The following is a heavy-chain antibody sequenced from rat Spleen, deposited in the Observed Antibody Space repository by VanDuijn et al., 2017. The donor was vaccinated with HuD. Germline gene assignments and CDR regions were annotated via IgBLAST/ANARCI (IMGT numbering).Heavy chain of an antibody. D-gene: IGHD1-12*02. CDR3: ARWDYYDGTYGVMDA. V-gene: IGHV3-1*01. CDR2: ISYSGST. J-gene: IGHJ4*01. Sequence: EVQLQESGPGLVKPSQSLSLTCSVTVYSITSNYWGWIRKFPGNKMEWIGHISYSGSTNYNPSLKSRISITRDTSKNQVFLQVNSVTTEDTATYYCARWDYYDGTYGVMDAWGQGASVTVSS. CDR1: VYSITSNY.